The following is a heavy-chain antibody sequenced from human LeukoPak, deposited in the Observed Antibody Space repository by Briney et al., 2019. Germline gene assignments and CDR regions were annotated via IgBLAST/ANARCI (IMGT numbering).Heavy chain of an antibody. D-gene: IGHD6-13*01. J-gene: IGHJ1*01. V-gene: IGHV3-23*01. CDR3: ARGAAAGTTDFQH. CDR1: GFNLRSYG. Sequence: GGSLRLSCAASGFNLRSYGMSWVRQAPGKGLEWVSASGDSTYYADSVKGRFTISRDNAKNSLYLQMNSLRAEDTAVYYCARGAAAGTTDFQHWGQGTLVTVSS. CDR2: SGDST.